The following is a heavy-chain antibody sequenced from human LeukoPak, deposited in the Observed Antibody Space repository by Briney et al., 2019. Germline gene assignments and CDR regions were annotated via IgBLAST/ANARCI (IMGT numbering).Heavy chain of an antibody. CDR1: GFTFSDYY. V-gene: IGHV3-11*06. J-gene: IGHJ4*02. CDR3: ARRGSIAAAGPPDY. D-gene: IGHD6-13*01. CDR2: ISGSTTYT. Sequence: PGESLRLSCAASGFTFSDYYMSWIRQAPGKGLEWVSYISGSTTYTTYADSVKGRFTISRDNAKNSLCLQMNSLRGEDTAVYYCARRGSIAAAGPPDYWGQGTLVTVSS.